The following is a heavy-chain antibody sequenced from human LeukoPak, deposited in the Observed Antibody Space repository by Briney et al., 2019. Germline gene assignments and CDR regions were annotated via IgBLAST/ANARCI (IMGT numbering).Heavy chain of an antibody. V-gene: IGHV3-21*01. D-gene: IGHD3-10*02. CDR1: GFSLSSYS. Sequence: GGSLRLSCAASGFSLSSYSMNWVRQAPGKGLEWVSSISSSSSSRYYGDSVKGRFTISRDNAKNSLYLQMNSLRAEDTAVYYCAELGITMIGGVWGKGTTVTISS. J-gene: IGHJ6*04. CDR3: AELGITMIGGV. CDR2: ISSSSSSR.